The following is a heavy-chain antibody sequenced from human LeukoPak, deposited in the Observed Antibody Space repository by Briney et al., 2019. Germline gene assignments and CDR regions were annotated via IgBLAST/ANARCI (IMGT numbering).Heavy chain of an antibody. D-gene: IGHD6-6*01. Sequence: PSETLSLTCAVYGGSFSGYYWSWIRQPPGKGLEWIGEINHSEITNYNPSLKSRVTISADTSKNQFSLKLSSVTAADTAVYYCARHRSPTSSSFFDSWGQGTLVSVSS. CDR2: INHSEIT. V-gene: IGHV4-34*01. CDR1: GGSFSGYY. CDR3: ARHRSPTSSSFFDS. J-gene: IGHJ5*01.